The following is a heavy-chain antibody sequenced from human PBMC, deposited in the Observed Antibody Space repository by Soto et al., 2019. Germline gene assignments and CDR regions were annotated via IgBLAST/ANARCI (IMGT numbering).Heavy chain of an antibody. CDR3: VRGIAAAAPGDY. V-gene: IGHV3-64D*06. CDR1: GVTLSGYA. J-gene: IGHJ4*02. Sequence: PGGSLRLRCSSSGVTLSGYAMHLVRPAPGKGLESVSAISSNGGSTYYADSVKGRFTISIDTSKNTLYLQMSSLRAEDTAVYSCVRGIAAAAPGDYWGQGTLVTVSS. D-gene: IGHD6-13*01. CDR2: ISSNGGST.